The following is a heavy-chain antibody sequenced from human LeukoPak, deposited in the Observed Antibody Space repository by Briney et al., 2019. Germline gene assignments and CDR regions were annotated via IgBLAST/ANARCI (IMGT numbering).Heavy chain of an antibody. CDR3: AKDSSGLLWFGEY. Sequence: GGSLRLSCAASGFTFSSYGMHWVRQAPGKGLEWVAVISYDGSNKYYADSVKGRFTISRDNSKNTLYLQMNSLRAEDTAVYYCAKDSSGLLWFGEYWGQGTLVTVSS. CDR1: GFTFSSYG. CDR2: ISYDGSNK. V-gene: IGHV3-30*18. D-gene: IGHD3-10*01. J-gene: IGHJ4*02.